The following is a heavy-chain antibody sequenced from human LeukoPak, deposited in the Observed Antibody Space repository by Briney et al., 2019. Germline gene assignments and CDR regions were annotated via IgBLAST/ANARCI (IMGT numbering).Heavy chain of an antibody. Sequence: KPGGSLRLSCAASGFTFSDYYMSWIRQAPGKGLEWVSYISSSGSTIYYADSVKCRFTISRDNAKNSLYLQMNSLRAEDTAVYYCASAMATANFDYWGQGTLVTVSS. D-gene: IGHD5-18*01. CDR1: GFTFSDYY. J-gene: IGHJ4*02. CDR3: ASAMATANFDY. V-gene: IGHV3-11*01. CDR2: ISSSGSTI.